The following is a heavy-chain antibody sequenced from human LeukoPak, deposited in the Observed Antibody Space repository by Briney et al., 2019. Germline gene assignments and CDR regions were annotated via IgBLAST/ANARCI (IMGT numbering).Heavy chain of an antibody. J-gene: IGHJ4*02. Sequence: PGGTLRLSCAASGFTFSSHGMSWVRQAPGKGLEWVSCITRSSIYIYYADSVKGRFTISRDNAKNSLYLQMNSLRAEDTAVYYCARGRYDSSGSYSLFDYWGQGTLVTVSS. CDR3: ARGRYDSSGSYSLFDY. D-gene: IGHD3-22*01. V-gene: IGHV3-21*01. CDR2: ITRSSIYI. CDR1: GFTFSSHG.